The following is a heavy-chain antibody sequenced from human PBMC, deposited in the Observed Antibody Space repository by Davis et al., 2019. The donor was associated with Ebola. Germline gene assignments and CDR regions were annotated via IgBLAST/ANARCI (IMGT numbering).Heavy chain of an antibody. J-gene: IGHJ4*02. Sequence: GESLKISCKASGYSFTSNWISWVRQMPGKGLEWMGRVDPRDSYANYSPSFQGHVTISTDKSINTAFLQWSSLKASDTAMYYCARPRSSSSWFPGFDYWGQGTLVTVSS. CDR1: GYSFTSNW. CDR2: VDPRDSYA. V-gene: IGHV5-10-1*01. CDR3: ARPRSSSSWFPGFDY. D-gene: IGHD6-13*01.